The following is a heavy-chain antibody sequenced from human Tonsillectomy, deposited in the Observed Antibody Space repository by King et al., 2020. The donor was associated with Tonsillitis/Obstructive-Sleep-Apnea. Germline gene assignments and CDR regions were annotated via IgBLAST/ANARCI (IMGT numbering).Heavy chain of an antibody. J-gene: IGHJ4*02. CDR1: GGTFSTYA. CDR2: IIPIFGTA. CDR3: AGGRGHSYGHWFYFDY. V-gene: IGHV1-69*01. Sequence: VQLVESGAEVKKPGSSVKVSCKASGGTFSTYAIRWVRQAPGQGLEWMGGIIPIFGTANYAQKFQGRGTITADESTSTAHMELGSLRSEDTAVYYWAGGRGHSYGHWFYFDYWGQGTLVTVSS. D-gene: IGHD5-18*01.